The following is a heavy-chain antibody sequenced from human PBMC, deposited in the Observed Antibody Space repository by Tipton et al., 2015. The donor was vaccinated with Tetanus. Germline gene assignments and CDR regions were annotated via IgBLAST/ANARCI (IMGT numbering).Heavy chain of an antibody. V-gene: IGHV3-30-3*01. CDR1: GFTFSSYA. CDR2: ISYDGSNK. D-gene: IGHD5-24*01. CDR3: ARWCFGDGYNLDY. J-gene: IGHJ4*02. Sequence: RSLRLSCAASGFTFSSYAMHWVRQAPGKGLEWVAVISYDGSNKYYADSVKGRFTISRDNSKNTLYLQMNSLRAEDTAVYYCARWCFGDGYNLDYLGQATLVTVSS.